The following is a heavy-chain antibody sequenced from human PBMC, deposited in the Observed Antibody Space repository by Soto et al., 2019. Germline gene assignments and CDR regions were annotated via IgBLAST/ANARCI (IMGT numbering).Heavy chain of an antibody. J-gene: IGHJ4*02. Sequence: HPGGSLRLSCTASGFTVSSNYMSWVRQAPGKGLEWVSVIYSGGTTYYADSVKGRFTISRDNSKNTLDLHMNSLRAEDTAVYYCARDSSYGDRSGYWGQGTLVTVSS. D-gene: IGHD4-17*01. CDR3: ARDSSYGDRSGY. CDR2: IYSGGTT. CDR1: GFTVSSNY. V-gene: IGHV3-53*01.